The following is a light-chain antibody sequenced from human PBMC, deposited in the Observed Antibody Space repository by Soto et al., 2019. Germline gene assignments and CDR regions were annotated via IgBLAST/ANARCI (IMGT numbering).Light chain of an antibody. CDR2: GAS. V-gene: IGKV3D-15*01. Sequence: VTTHSPAPLSVSPGERATLSCRASPSVSSNLAWYQQKPGQAPRLLIYGASSRATGIPDRFSGNGSGTDFTLTISSLQSEDFAVYYCQHYNYWPPKTFGQGTKVDIK. CDR3: QHYNYWPPKT. J-gene: IGKJ1*01. CDR1: PSVSSN.